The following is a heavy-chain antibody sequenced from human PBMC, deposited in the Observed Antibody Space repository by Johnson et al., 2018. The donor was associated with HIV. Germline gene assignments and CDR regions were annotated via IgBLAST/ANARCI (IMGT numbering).Heavy chain of an antibody. Sequence: VQLVESGGGVVRPGGSLRLSCAASGFTFDDYGMSWVRQAPGKGLEWVSGINWNGGNIGYADSVKGRFIISRDNSKNTLYLQINSLRGEDTAVYYCAIDMVRGVTAGGAFDIWGQGTMVTVSS. V-gene: IGHV3-20*04. CDR2: INWNGGNI. CDR1: GFTFDDYG. J-gene: IGHJ3*02. CDR3: AIDMVRGVTAGGAFDI. D-gene: IGHD3-10*01.